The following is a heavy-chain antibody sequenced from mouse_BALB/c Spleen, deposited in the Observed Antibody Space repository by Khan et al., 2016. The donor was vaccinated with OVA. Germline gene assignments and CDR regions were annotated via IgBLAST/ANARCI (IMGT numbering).Heavy chain of an antibody. D-gene: IGHD4-1*01. J-gene: IGHJ3*01. CDR3: ARDYWDVFAY. CDR1: GFSIKDTY. CDR2: VDPANGNA. Sequence: EVQLQESGAEFVKPGASVKLSCTASGFSIKDTYMHWVKQRPEQGLEWIGRVDPANGNAKYDPKFQGKATITADTSSNTAYVQLNSLTSEDTAVYYCARDYWDVFAYWGQGTLVTVSA. V-gene: IGHV14-3*02.